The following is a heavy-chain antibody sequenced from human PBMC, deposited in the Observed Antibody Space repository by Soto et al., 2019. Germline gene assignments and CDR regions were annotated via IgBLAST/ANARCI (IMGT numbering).Heavy chain of an antibody. D-gene: IGHD6-19*01. Sequence: PGGSLRLSCAASGFTFSSYAMHWVRQAPGKGLEWVAVISYDGSNKYYADSVKGRFTISRDNSKNTLYLQMNSLRAEDTAVYYCARRSSGWHYYYGMDVWGQGTTVTVSS. CDR2: ISYDGSNK. CDR1: GFTFSSYA. V-gene: IGHV3-30-3*01. J-gene: IGHJ6*02. CDR3: ARRSSGWHYYYGMDV.